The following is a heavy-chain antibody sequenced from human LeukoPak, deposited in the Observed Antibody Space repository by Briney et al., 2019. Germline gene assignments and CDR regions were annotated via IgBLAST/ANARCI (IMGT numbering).Heavy chain of an antibody. CDR2: IYYTES. V-gene: IGHV4-59*01. J-gene: IGHJ5*02. Sequence: KPSETLSLTCSVSGGSISSYYWSWIRQSPGKGLEWIGYIYYTESKYNPSPQSRVTISLDTSKKQFSLRLSSVTAADTAVYYCARSLEVEVAASWFDPWGQGTLVTVSS. D-gene: IGHD2-15*01. CDR3: ARSLEVEVAASWFDP. CDR1: GGSISSYY.